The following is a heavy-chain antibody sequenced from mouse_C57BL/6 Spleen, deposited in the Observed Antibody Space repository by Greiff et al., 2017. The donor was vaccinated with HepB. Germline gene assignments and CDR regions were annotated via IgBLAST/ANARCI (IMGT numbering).Heavy chain of an antibody. Sequence: ESGPGLVKPSQSLSLTCSVTGYSITSGYYWNWIRQFPGNKLEWMGYISYDGSNNYNPSLKNRISITRDTSKNQFFLKLNSVTTEDTATYYCARKGITTVVAGGFDYWGQGTTLTVSS. CDR2: ISYDGSN. CDR1: GYSITSGYY. J-gene: IGHJ2*01. D-gene: IGHD1-1*01. V-gene: IGHV3-6*01. CDR3: ARKGITTVVAGGFDY.